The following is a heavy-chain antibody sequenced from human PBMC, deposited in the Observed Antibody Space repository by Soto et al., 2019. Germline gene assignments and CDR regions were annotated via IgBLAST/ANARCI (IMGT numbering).Heavy chain of an antibody. CDR3: AINLAYCGGDCLPGY. Sequence: SVKVSGKASGGTFSSYAISWVRQAPGQGLEWMGGIIPIFGTANYAQKFQGRVTITADESTSTAYMELSSLRSEDTAVYYCAINLAYCGGDCLPGYWGQGTLVTVSS. D-gene: IGHD2-21*02. J-gene: IGHJ4*02. CDR1: GGTFSSYA. CDR2: IIPIFGTA. V-gene: IGHV1-69*13.